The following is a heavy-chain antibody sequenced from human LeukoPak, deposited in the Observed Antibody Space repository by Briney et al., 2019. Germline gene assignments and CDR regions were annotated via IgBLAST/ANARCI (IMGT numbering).Heavy chain of an antibody. CDR1: GGSISSYY. CDR3: ARGFYDYGDYRGFDY. V-gene: IGHV4-4*07. Sequence: SETQSLTCTVSGGSISSYYWSWIQQPAGKGLEWIGRIYTSGSTNYNPSLKSRVTMSVDTSKNQFSLKLSSVTAADTAVYYCARGFYDYGDYRGFDYWGQGTLVTVSS. D-gene: IGHD4-17*01. J-gene: IGHJ4*02. CDR2: IYTSGST.